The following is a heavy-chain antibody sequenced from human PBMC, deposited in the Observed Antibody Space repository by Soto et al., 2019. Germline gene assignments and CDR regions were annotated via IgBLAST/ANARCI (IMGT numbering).Heavy chain of an antibody. CDR3: ARDLLRFSPRGWFDP. CDR1: GFTFSSYW. D-gene: IGHD3-3*01. Sequence: PGGSLRLSCAASGFTFSSYWMSWVRQAPGKGLEWVANIKQDGSEKYYVDSVKGRFTISRDNAKNSLYLQMNSLRAEDTAVYYCARDLLRFSPRGWFDPWGQGTLVTVSS. CDR2: IKQDGSEK. V-gene: IGHV3-7*03. J-gene: IGHJ5*02.